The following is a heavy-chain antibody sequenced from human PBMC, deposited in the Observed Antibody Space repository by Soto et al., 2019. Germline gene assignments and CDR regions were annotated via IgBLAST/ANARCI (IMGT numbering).Heavy chain of an antibody. Sequence: PGGSLRLSCAASGFTFSSYEMNWVRQAPGKGLEWVSYISSSGDTIYYADSVKGRFTIPRDNAKNSLFLQMNCLRAEDTAVYYCAPAPTGLDVWGQGTTVTVSS. CDR3: APAPTGLDV. CDR2: ISSSGDTI. D-gene: IGHD1-1*01. CDR1: GFTFSSYE. V-gene: IGHV3-48*03. J-gene: IGHJ6*02.